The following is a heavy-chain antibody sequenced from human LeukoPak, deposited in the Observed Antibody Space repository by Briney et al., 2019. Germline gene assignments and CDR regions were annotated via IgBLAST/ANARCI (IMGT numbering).Heavy chain of an antibody. J-gene: IGHJ4*02. CDR1: GFTFSSYA. Sequence: PGGSLRLSCVASGFTFSSYAMTWVRQAPGKGLEWVSAISGSGDSTYNADSVKGRFTISRDNSKNTLYLQMNSLRAEDTAVYYCAKDVWQSSSCLDYWGQGTLVTVSS. V-gene: IGHV3-23*01. CDR2: ISGSGDST. CDR3: AKDVWQSSSCLDY. D-gene: IGHD6-13*01.